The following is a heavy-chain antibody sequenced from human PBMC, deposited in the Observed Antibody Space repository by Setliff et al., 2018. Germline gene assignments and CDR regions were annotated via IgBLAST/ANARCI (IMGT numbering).Heavy chain of an antibody. J-gene: IGHJ2*01. CDR3: ARAVDSSSYFPFWYFDL. D-gene: IGHD3-22*01. CDR1: GGFTSSFY. CDR2: VDHSGST. V-gene: IGHV4-59*01. Sequence: SETLSLTCTISGGFTSSFYWSWIRQAPGKGLEWIGYVDHSGSTNFSPSLKSRGTISVDTSKTQVSLTLTSVTAADTAVYYCARAVDSSSYFPFWYFDLWGRGTLVTVSS.